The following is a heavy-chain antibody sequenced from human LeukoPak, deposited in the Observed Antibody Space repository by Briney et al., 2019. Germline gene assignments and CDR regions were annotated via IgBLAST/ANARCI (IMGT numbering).Heavy chain of an antibody. J-gene: IGHJ6*03. CDR2: IRYDGSNK. D-gene: IGHD5-12*01. CDR1: GFTFSSYG. V-gene: IGHV3-30*02. CDR3: AKEPPSGYSGYDWYYMDV. Sequence: PGGSLRLSCAASGFTFSSYGMHWVRQAPGKGLEWVAFIRYDGSNKYYADSVKGRFTISRDNSKNTLYLQMSSLRAEDTAVYYCAKEPPSGYSGYDWYYMDVWGKGTTVTVSS.